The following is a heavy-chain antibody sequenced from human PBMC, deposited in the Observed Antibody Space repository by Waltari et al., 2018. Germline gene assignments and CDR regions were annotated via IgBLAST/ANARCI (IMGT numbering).Heavy chain of an antibody. CDR3: ASGGHVDY. Sequence: EVQLVESRGTLVQPGGSLRLYSAVSGLNFSRFWMTWVRQAPGKGLEWVANINQDGSEKHYVDSVKGRFTISRDNAKNSLSLQMNSLRAEDTAVYYCASGGHVDYCGQGTLVTVSS. CDR2: INQDGSEK. CDR1: GLNFSRFW. V-gene: IGHV3-7*01. J-gene: IGHJ4*02.